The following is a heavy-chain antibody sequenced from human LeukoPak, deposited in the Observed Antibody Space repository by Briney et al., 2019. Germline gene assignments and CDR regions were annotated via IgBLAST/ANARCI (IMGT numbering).Heavy chain of an antibody. CDR2: ISGSGGST. Sequence: GGSLRLSCAASGFTFSRYAMSWVRQAPGKGLEWVSAISGSGGSTYYADSVKGRFTISRDNSKNTPYLQMNSLRAEDTAVYYCAKERADRSGTFDYWGQGTLVTVSS. J-gene: IGHJ4*02. CDR3: AKERADRSGTFDY. D-gene: IGHD2-15*01. V-gene: IGHV3-23*01. CDR1: GFTFSRYA.